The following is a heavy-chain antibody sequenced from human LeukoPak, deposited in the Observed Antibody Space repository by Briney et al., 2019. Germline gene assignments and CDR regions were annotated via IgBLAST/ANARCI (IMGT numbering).Heavy chain of an antibody. D-gene: IGHD2-15*01. Sequence: ASVKVSCKASGYTFTGYYMHWVRQAPGQGLEWMGWINPNSGGTNYAQKFQGRVTMTRDTSISTAYMELSRLRSDDTAVYYCAGGYCSGGSCYNWFDPWGQGTLVTVSS. CDR1: GYTFTGYY. J-gene: IGHJ5*02. CDR2: INPNSGGT. V-gene: IGHV1-2*02. CDR3: AGGYCSGGSCYNWFDP.